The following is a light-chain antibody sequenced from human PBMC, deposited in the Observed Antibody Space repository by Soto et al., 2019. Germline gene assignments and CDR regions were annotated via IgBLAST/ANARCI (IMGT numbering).Light chain of an antibody. Sequence: EMVMTQSPATLSVSPGERATLSCRASQTVGTYLAWYQQRPGQAPRLLIYGASTRATGVPARFSGSGSGTDFTLTISRLEPEDFAVYYCQQYGSSPTFGQGTRLEIK. CDR1: QTVGTY. CDR3: QQYGSSPT. CDR2: GAS. V-gene: IGKV3-20*01. J-gene: IGKJ5*01.